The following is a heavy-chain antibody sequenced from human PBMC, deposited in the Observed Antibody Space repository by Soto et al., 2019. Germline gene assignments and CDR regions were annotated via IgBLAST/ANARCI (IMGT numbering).Heavy chain of an antibody. CDR1: GYTFTTYG. V-gene: IGHV1-18*01. CDR3: AREGFYAGSGKYRNGYSPPRYDGMDV. D-gene: IGHD5-18*01. Sequence: QVHLMQSGAEVKKPGASVKVSCKASGYTFTTYGISWVRQAPGLGLEWMGWISPYNDDTVYAQNLQGRVTMTTDTSARIAYMQLRSLTPDDTAVYFCAREGFYAGSGKYRNGYSPPRYDGMDVW. CDR2: ISPYNDDT. J-gene: IGHJ6*01.